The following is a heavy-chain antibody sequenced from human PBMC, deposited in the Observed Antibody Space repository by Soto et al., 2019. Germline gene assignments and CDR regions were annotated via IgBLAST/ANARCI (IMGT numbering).Heavy chain of an antibody. Sequence: SETLSLTCSVSSGSLSSHFWAWIRQSPGKGLEWLGYIFYTGITNYNPSLQSRVTISVDTSKDQFSLRLNSVTAADTAVYYCARGGYDFSGVNFDDGFDFWGQGVPVTVSS. CDR2: IFYTGIT. CDR1: SGSLSSHF. J-gene: IGHJ3*01. CDR3: ARGGYDFSGVNFDDGFDF. D-gene: IGHD3-22*01. V-gene: IGHV4-59*11.